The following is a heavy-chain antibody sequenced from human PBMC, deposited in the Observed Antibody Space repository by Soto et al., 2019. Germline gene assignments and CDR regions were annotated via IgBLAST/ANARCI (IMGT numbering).Heavy chain of an antibody. J-gene: IGHJ3*02. CDR1: GFTFTRYS. Sequence: EVQLVASGGGLVQPGGSLRLSCAASGFTFTRYSMNWVRQAPGKGLEWVSHISSSSSMIYYADSVKGRFSISRDNAKKSLYLQMSSLRAEDTAVYYCASYDNTNAFDIWGQGTMVTVSS. V-gene: IGHV3-48*01. D-gene: IGHD3-16*01. CDR3: ASYDNTNAFDI. CDR2: ISSSSSMI.